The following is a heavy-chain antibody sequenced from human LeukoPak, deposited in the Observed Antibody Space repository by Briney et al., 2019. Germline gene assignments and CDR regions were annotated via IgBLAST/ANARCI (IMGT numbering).Heavy chain of an antibody. Sequence: PGEPLKISCQGSGSSFTTYWIAWVRQLPGKGLEWMGIIYPGDSDTRYSPSLEGQVTMSADKSISTAYLQWSSLKASDTAIYYCARVVNLSFDYWGKGTLVTVSS. CDR2: IYPGDSDT. D-gene: IGHD2-21*01. V-gene: IGHV5-51*01. J-gene: IGHJ4*02. CDR1: GSSFTTYW. CDR3: ARVVNLSFDY.